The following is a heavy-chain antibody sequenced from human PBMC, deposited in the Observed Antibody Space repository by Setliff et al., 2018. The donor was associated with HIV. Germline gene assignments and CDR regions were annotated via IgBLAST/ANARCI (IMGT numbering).Heavy chain of an antibody. CDR2: IWYDGSNK. CDR1: GIIFSNYG. CDR3: ARGPYGSGSYYLDY. D-gene: IGHD3-10*01. Sequence: GGSLRLSCAASGIIFSNYGMHWVRQAPGKGLEWVAVIWYDGSNKYYADSVKGRFTISRDNSKNTLYLQMNSLRAEDTAVYYCARGPYGSGSYYLDYWGQGTLVTVSS. V-gene: IGHV3-33*01. J-gene: IGHJ4*02.